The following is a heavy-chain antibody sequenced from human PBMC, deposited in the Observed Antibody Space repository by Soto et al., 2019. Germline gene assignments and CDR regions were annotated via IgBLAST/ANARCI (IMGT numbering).Heavy chain of an antibody. Sequence: GGSLRLSCAASGFTFSSYGMHWVRQAPGKGLEWVGRIKSKTDGGTTDYAAPVKGRFTISRDDSKNTLYLQMNSLKTEDTAVYYCTTQYYYDSSGYLYYFDYWGQGTLVTVSS. CDR1: GFTFSSYG. CDR2: IKSKTDGGTT. J-gene: IGHJ4*02. D-gene: IGHD3-22*01. CDR3: TTQYYYDSSGYLYYFDY. V-gene: IGHV3-15*01.